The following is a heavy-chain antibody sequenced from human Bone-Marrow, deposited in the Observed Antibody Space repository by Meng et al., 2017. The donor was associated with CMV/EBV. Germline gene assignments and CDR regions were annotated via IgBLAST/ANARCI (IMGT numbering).Heavy chain of an antibody. CDR1: GGTFSSYA. J-gene: IGHJ6*02. CDR3: ERDRNWNYLDYYGMDV. CDR2: IIPIFGTA. D-gene: IGHD1-7*01. V-gene: IGHV1-69*05. Sequence: SVKVSCKASGGTFSSYAISWVRQAPGQGLEWMGGIIPIFGTANYAQKFQGRVTITTDESTSTAYMELSSLRSEDTAVYYCERDRNWNYLDYYGMDVWGQGTTVTVSS.